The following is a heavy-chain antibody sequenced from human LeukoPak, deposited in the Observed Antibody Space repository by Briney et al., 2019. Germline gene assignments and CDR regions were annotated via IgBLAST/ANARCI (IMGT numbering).Heavy chain of an antibody. CDR1: GFTFSDYW. CDR3: ARASGHDH. D-gene: IGHD5-12*01. Sequence: GTSLRLSCAASGFTFSDYWMHWVRQAPGKGLVWVSRINTDGRSTNSADSVKGRFTISRDKAKNTVYLHMNSLRAEDTAVYYCARASGHDHWGQGTLVTVSS. CDR2: INTDGRST. V-gene: IGHV3-74*01. J-gene: IGHJ4*02.